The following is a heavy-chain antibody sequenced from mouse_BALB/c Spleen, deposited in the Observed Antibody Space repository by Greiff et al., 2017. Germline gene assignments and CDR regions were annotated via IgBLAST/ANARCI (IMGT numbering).Heavy chain of an antibody. CDR1: GYTFTSYW. V-gene: IGHV1-69*02. J-gene: IGHJ3*01. CDR3: AMVYDYGFAY. Sequence: QVQLQQPGAELVKPGASVKLSCKASGYTFTSYWMHWVKQRPGQGLEWIGEIDPSDSYTNYNQKFKGKATLTVDKSSSTAYMQLISLTSEDSAVYYCAMVYDYGFAYWGQGTLVTVSA. CDR2: IDPSDSYT. D-gene: IGHD2-4*01.